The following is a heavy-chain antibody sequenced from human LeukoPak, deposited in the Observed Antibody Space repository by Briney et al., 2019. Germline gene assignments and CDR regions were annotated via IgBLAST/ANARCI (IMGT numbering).Heavy chain of an antibody. CDR1: GGSIGPYY. Sequence: SETLSLTCTVSGGSIGPYYWSWIRQPPGKGLEWIGYIYYSGSTNYNPSLKSRVTISVDTPKNQFSLKLSSVTAADTAVYYCARRSSGWYYFDYWGQGTLVTVSS. CDR3: ARRSSGWYYFDY. V-gene: IGHV4-59*01. J-gene: IGHJ4*02. CDR2: IYYSGST. D-gene: IGHD6-19*01.